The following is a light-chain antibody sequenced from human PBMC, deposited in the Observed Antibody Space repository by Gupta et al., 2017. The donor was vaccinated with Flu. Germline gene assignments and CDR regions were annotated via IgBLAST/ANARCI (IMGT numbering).Light chain of an antibody. CDR3: QVWDSNSDHVV. V-gene: IGLV3-21*02. Sequence: SYVLTQPPSVSVAPGQKARFTCGGNNIGSKGVHWYQRKPGQAPVLVVYDDSARPSGIPERFSGSNSGNTATLTISRVEAGDEADYYCQVWDSNSDHVVFGGGTKLTVL. CDR2: DDS. CDR1: NIGSKG. J-gene: IGLJ2*01.